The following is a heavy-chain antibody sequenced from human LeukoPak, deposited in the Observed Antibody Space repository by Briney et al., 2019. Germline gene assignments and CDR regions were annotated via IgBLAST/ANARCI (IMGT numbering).Heavy chain of an antibody. D-gene: IGHD3-10*01. CDR3: ARDDGSGSYYNYDY. J-gene: IGHJ4*02. V-gene: IGHV1-8*01. Sequence: ASVTVSCKASGYTFTSYDINWVRQATGQGLEWMGWMNPNSGNTGYAQKFQGRVTMTRNTSISTAYMELSSLRSEDTAVYYCARDDGSGSYYNYDYWGQGTLVTVSS. CDR1: GYTFTSYD. CDR2: MNPNSGNT.